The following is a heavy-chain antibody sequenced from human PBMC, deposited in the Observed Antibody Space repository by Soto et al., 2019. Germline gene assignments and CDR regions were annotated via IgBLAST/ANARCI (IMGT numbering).Heavy chain of an antibody. J-gene: IGHJ6*02. CDR3: ARRRPDYGDYTDYYYFYGLDV. CDR2: IYYSGTN. Sequence: QLQLQESGPGLVKPSETLSLTCTVSGDSISSSNYYWGWIRQPPGKGLEWIGSIYYSGTNYYNPSLGNRVTLSVDPSKQQFPLNLNSVTAADTAVYYCARRRPDYGDYTDYYYFYGLDVWGRGTTVTVSS. V-gene: IGHV4-39*01. CDR1: GDSISSSNYY. D-gene: IGHD4-17*01.